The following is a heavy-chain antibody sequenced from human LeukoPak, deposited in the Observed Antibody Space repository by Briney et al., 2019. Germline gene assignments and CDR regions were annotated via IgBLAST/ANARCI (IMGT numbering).Heavy chain of an antibody. Sequence: GGSLRLSCAASGFTFHSYAMIWVRQAPGKGLEWVSGITGSSGSIYYADSVKGRFTISRDNAKNSLYLQMNSLRAEDTAVYYCARDIKLVRGYYFDYWGQGTLVTVSS. CDR2: ITGSSGSI. CDR3: ARDIKLVRGYYFDY. V-gene: IGHV3-21*01. D-gene: IGHD6-13*01. CDR1: GFTFHSYA. J-gene: IGHJ4*02.